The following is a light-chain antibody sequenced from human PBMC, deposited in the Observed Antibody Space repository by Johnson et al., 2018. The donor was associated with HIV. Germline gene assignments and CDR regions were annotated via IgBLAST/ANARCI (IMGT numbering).Light chain of an antibody. V-gene: IGLV1-51*01. CDR1: SSNIGSHY. J-gene: IGLJ1*01. Sequence: SVLTQPPSVSAAPGQKVTISCSGSSSNIGSHYVSWYQQVPGTAPRLVIYDTIKRQSGIPDRFSGSKSGTSATLGITGLQTGDEADYYCGTWDSSLNAYVFGAATKVAVL. CDR2: DTI. CDR3: GTWDSSLNAYV.